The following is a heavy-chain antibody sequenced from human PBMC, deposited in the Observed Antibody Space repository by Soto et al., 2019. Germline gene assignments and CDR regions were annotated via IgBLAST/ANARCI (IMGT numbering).Heavy chain of an antibody. J-gene: IGHJ4*02. D-gene: IGHD1-26*01. V-gene: IGHV3-30-3*01. Sequence: QVQLVESGGGVVQPGRSLRLSCAASGFTFSSYAMHWVRQAPGKGLEWVAVISYDGSNKYYADSVKGRFTISRDNSNNTLYLQMNSLRAEDTAVYSCARDLKWELLAGRLDYWGQGTLVTVSS. CDR3: ARDLKWELLAGRLDY. CDR2: ISYDGSNK. CDR1: GFTFSSYA.